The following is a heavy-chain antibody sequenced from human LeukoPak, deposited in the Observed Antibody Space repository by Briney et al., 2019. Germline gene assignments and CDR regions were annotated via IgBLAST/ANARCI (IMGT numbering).Heavy chain of an antibody. D-gene: IGHD6-19*01. V-gene: IGHV1-8*03. J-gene: IGHJ4*02. CDR2: MNPNSGNT. Sequence: ASVKASCKASGYTFASYDINWVRQATGQGLEWMGWMNPNSGNTGYAQKFQGRVTITRNTSVSTAYMELSSLRSEDTAVYYCARGPTWQQWLSSPYYFDYWAQGTLVTVSS. CDR1: GYTFASYD. CDR3: ARGPTWQQWLSSPYYFDY.